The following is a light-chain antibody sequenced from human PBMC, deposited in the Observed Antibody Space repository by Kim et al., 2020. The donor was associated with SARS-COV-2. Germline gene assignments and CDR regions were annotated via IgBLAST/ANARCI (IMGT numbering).Light chain of an antibody. V-gene: IGLV3-21*04. CDR1: NSESMS. J-gene: IGLJ3*02. Sequence: APGKPARITCGGNNSESMSVNWYQQEPGQSPVLVIYYDSDRPSGIPVRFSGSNSGNTATLTISRVEAGDEADYYCQVWDSSSDHPVFGGETQLTVL. CDR3: QVWDSSSDHPV. CDR2: YDS.